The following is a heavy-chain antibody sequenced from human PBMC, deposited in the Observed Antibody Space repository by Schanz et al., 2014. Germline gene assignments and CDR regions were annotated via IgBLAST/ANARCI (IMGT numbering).Heavy chain of an antibody. J-gene: IGHJ4*02. V-gene: IGHV1-2*06. D-gene: IGHD2-8*02. Sequence: QVQLVQSGAELKNPGASVKVSCKASGYSFSAYYIHWMRQAPGQGLEWLGRFTHISQKFQGRVTMTRDTSSTTAYMELNSLRSDDTAVYYCARGKHELVGFDYWGQGTLVTVSS. CDR3: ARGKHELVGFDY. CDR2: FT. CDR1: GYSFSAYY.